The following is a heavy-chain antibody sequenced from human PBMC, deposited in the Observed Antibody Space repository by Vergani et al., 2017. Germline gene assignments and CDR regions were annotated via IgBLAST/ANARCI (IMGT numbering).Heavy chain of an antibody. V-gene: IGHV4-39*01. Sequence: QLQLQESGPGLVKPSATLSLTCSVSGASIRSSNYYWGWIRQPPGKGLEWIASIYYSGSTYYNPSLKSRVTISVDTSKNQFSLKLSSVTAADTAVYFCVRHSTGECLLNGGSFDPGCKGIRVPFS. CDR2: IYYSGST. CDR1: GASIRSSNYY. D-gene: IGHD7-27*01. CDR3: VRHSTGECLLNGGSFDP. J-gene: IGHJ5*02.